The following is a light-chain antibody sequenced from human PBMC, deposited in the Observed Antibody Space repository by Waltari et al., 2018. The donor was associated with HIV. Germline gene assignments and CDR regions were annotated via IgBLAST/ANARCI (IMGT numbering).Light chain of an antibody. CDR3: QVWDTNTDQYVI. J-gene: IGLJ2*01. CDR2: HDT. CDR1: NLGRKS. V-gene: IGLV3-21*01. Sequence: SYVLTQSPSVSVAPGKTARITCGGQNLGRKSVNWYQQQPGQAPVMVIYHDTDRPSGIPDRFSGANSEDTATLTIRRVEAGDEVDYYCQVWDTNTDQYVIFGGGTNLAV.